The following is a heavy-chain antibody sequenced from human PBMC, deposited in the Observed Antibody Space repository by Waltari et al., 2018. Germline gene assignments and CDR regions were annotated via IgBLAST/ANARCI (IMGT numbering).Heavy chain of an antibody. CDR3: ATGLITISGVTNDF. CDR2: FDPGDGDR. CDR1: GHTLTELS. J-gene: IGHJ4*02. Sequence: QVQLIQSGAEVKKPGASLGVSCKVSGHTLTELSMHWVRQAPGKGLEWMAGFDPGDGDRLYARAFQGRITMTEDTPADTAYLELSSLRSNDTAIYFCATGLITISGVTNDFWGQGTLVTVSS. D-gene: IGHD3-3*01. V-gene: IGHV1-24*01.